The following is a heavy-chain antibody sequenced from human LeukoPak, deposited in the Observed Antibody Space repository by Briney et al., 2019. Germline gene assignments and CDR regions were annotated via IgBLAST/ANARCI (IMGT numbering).Heavy chain of an antibody. Sequence: ASVKVSCKVSGYTFTSYGISWVRQAPGQGLEWMGWISAYNGNTNYARKLQGRVTMTTDTSTSTAYMELRSLRSDDTAFYYCARDDLDCSGGTCYPDDYWGQGTLVTVSS. J-gene: IGHJ4*02. V-gene: IGHV1-18*04. CDR3: ARDDLDCSGGTCYPDDY. D-gene: IGHD2-15*01. CDR2: ISAYNGNT. CDR1: GYTFTSYG.